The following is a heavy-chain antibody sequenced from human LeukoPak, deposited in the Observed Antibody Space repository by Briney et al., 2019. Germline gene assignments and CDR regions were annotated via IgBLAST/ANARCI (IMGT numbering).Heavy chain of an antibody. V-gene: IGHV4-59*08. CDR2: IYYSGST. CDR3: ARHYPTYYYGSGSYYPLDY. D-gene: IGHD3-10*01. Sequence: PSETLSLTCTVSSGSISSYYWSWIRQPPGKGLEWIGYIYYSGSTNYNPSLKSRVTISVDTSKNQFSLKLSSVTAADTAVYYCARHYPTYYYGSGSYYPLDYWGQGTLVTVSS. J-gene: IGHJ4*02. CDR1: SGSISSYY.